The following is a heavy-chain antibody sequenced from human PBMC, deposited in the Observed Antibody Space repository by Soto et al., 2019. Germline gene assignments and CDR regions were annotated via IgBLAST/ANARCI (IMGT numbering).Heavy chain of an antibody. CDR1: GGSINSGDYY. CDR3: ARDRRWLPRGPNNWLDL. CDR2: IYYDGNS. Sequence: SETLSLTCTVSGGSINSGDYYWTWVRQPPGKGLEWIGYIYYDGNSQHNPSLKSRVTMSIDTSKNQFSLNLSSVTAADTAVYYCARDRRWLPRGPNNWLDLWGQGTQVTGS. J-gene: IGHJ5*02. D-gene: IGHD5-12*01. V-gene: IGHV4-30-4*01.